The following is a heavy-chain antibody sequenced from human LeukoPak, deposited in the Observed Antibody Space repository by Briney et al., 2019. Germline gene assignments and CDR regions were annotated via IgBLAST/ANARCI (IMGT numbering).Heavy chain of an antibody. Sequence: PSETLSLTCTVSGGSISSSSYYWGWIRQPPGKGLEWIGYIYYSGSTNYNPSLKSRVTISVDTSKNQFSLKLSSVTAADTAVYYCAGVVVTANPGDAFDIWGQGTMVTVSS. CDR3: AGVVVTANPGDAFDI. D-gene: IGHD2-21*02. V-gene: IGHV4-61*05. CDR1: GGSISSSSYY. CDR2: IYYSGST. J-gene: IGHJ3*02.